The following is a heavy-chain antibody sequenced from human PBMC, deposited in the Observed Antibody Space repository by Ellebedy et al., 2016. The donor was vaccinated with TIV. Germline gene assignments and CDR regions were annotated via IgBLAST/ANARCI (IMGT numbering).Heavy chain of an antibody. CDR2: IYYSGST. CDR3: ARVKATGATSRNAFDI. V-gene: IGHV4-59*06. J-gene: IGHJ3*02. D-gene: IGHD1-26*01. Sequence: SETLSLXXTVSGGSISSYYWSWIRQHPGKGLEWIGYIYYSGSTYYNPSLKSRVTISVDTSKNQFSLKLSSVTAADTAVYYCARVKATGATSRNAFDIWGQGTMVTVSS. CDR1: GGSISSYY.